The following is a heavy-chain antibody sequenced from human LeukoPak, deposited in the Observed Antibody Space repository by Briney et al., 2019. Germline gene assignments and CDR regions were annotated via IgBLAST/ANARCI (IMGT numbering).Heavy chain of an antibody. CDR1: GGSISSYY. Sequence: SETLSLTCTVSGGSISSYYWSWIRQPAGKGLEWIGRIYTSGSTNYNPSLKRRVTMSVDTSKNQFSLKLSSVTAADTAVYYCARAPPNYDILTGYWGLGYMDVWGKGTTVTVSS. CDR2: IYTSGST. V-gene: IGHV4-4*07. CDR3: ARAPPNYDILTGYWGLGYMDV. D-gene: IGHD3-9*01. J-gene: IGHJ6*03.